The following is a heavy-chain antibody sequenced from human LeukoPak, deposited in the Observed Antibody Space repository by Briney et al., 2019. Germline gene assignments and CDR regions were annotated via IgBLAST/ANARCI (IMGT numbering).Heavy chain of an antibody. CDR1: GGSINNYY. CDR3: ARALNDDFWSGTYNWFDP. CDR2: IYYSGST. D-gene: IGHD3-3*01. Sequence: PSETLSLTCTVSGGSINNYYWSWIRQPPGKGLEWIGYIYYSGSTNYNPSLKSRVTISVDTSKNQFSLKLSSVTAADTAVYYCARALNDDFWSGTYNWFDPWGQGTLVTVSS. J-gene: IGHJ5*02. V-gene: IGHV4-59*01.